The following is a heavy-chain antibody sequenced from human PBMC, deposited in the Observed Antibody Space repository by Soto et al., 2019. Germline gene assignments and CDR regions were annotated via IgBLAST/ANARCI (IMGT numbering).Heavy chain of an antibody. V-gene: IGHV4-59*08. D-gene: IGHD3-16*01. Sequence: QVQLQESGPGLVKPSETLSLSCSVSGGSISGHYWSWVRQTPGKGLEWIGYMYYSGSTNYNPSLKSRVTISVYTYKNHFSLRLTSVTAADTAVYYCARGPYYDLIWNYYYMDVWGKGTTVTVSS. CDR1: GGSISGHY. CDR3: ARGPYYDLIWNYYYMDV. J-gene: IGHJ6*03. CDR2: MYYSGST.